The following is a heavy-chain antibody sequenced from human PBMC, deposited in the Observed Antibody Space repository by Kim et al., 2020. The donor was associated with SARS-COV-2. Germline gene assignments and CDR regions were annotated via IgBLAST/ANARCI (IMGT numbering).Heavy chain of an antibody. V-gene: IGHV3-33*06. CDR3: AKGVLPGDGYNPFDY. Sequence: GGSLRLSCAASGFTFSSYAMHWVRQAPGKGLEWVAVIWYDGSNKYYADSVKGRFTISRDNSKNTLYLQMNSLRAEDTAVYYCAKGVLPGDGYNPFDYWG. CDR2: IWYDGSNK. CDR1: GFTFSSYA. J-gene: IGHJ4*01. D-gene: IGHD5-12*01.